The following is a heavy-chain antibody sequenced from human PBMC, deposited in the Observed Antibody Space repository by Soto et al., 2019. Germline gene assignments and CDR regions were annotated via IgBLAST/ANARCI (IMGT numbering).Heavy chain of an antibody. Sequence: QVHLVQSGAEVKKPGASVTVSCKASGYTFTSYGITWVRQAPGQGLDWMGWISAHNGNTDYAQKLQGRVIVTRDTSTSTAYMELRSLISDDTAVYYCARGRYGDYWGQGALVTVSS. V-gene: IGHV1-18*01. CDR2: ISAHNGNT. CDR3: ARGRYGDY. CDR1: GYTFTSYG. D-gene: IGHD1-1*01. J-gene: IGHJ4*02.